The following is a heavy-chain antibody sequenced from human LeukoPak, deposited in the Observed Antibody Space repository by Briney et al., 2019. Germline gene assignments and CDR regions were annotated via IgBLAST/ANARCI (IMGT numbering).Heavy chain of an antibody. CDR2: IYPGDSDT. J-gene: IGHJ6*02. D-gene: IGHD2-2*01. V-gene: IGHV5-51*01. CDR3: ARVGYCSSTSCEGYYYGMDV. CDR1: GYSFTGYW. Sequence: GESLKISCKGSGYSFTGYWIGWVRQMPGKGLEWMGIIYPGDSDTRYSPSFQGQVTISADKSISTAYLQWSSLKASDTAMYYCARVGYCSSTSCEGYYYGMDVWGQGTTVTVSS.